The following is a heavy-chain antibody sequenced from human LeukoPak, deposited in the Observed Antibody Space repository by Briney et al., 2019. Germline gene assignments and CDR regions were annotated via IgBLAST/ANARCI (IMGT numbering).Heavy chain of an antibody. CDR1: GGSFSGYY. CDR3: ARVAIAVAADDAFDI. Sequence: SETLSLTCAVYGGSFSGYYWSWIRQPPGKGLDWIGEINHSGSTNYNPSLKSRVTISVDTSKNQFSLKLSSVTAADTAVYYCARVAIAVAADDAFDIWGQGTMVTVSS. D-gene: IGHD6-19*01. V-gene: IGHV4-34*01. CDR2: INHSGST. J-gene: IGHJ3*02.